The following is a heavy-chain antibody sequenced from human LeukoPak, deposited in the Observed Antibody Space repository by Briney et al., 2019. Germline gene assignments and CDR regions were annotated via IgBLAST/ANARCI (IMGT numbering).Heavy chain of an antibody. J-gene: IGHJ3*02. CDR2: IIPIFGTA. Sequence: ASVKVSCKASGGTFSSYAISWVRQAPGQGLEWMGGIIPIFGTANYAQKFQGRVTITADESTSTAYMELSSLRSEDTAVYYCARDYGYCSGGSCYSGAFDIWGQGTMVTVS. CDR1: GGTFSSYA. D-gene: IGHD2-15*01. CDR3: ARDYGYCSGGSCYSGAFDI. V-gene: IGHV1-69*13.